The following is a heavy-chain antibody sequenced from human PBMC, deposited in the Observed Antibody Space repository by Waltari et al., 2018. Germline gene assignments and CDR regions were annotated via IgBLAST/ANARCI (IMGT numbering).Heavy chain of an antibody. CDR2: IGIAGDT. Sequence: EVQLVESGGGLVQPGGSLRLSCAASGFPFSHYDMHWVRQGTGKGLEWVSAIGIAGDTSYSDSVKGRITISREDARRSLYLQMSSLRVEDTAVYYCVRGYGSGTPMGDSWGQGTLVTVSS. D-gene: IGHD3-10*01. CDR1: GFPFSHYD. V-gene: IGHV3-13*01. J-gene: IGHJ5*01. CDR3: VRGYGSGTPMGDS.